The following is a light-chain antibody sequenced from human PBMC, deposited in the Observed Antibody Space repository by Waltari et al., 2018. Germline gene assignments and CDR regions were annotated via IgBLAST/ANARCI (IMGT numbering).Light chain of an antibody. CDR1: SSNIGSNA. Sequence: QSALTQPPSASGTPGQRVIISCSGSSSNIGSNAVSWYRHFPGTAPRLLIYSNREATSGVPDRFSGSKSGTSASLTIRGLQSDDAADYYCATWDDRQTGYVVFGGGTKLTVL. CDR2: SNR. CDR3: ATWDDRQTGYVV. V-gene: IGLV1-44*01. J-gene: IGLJ2*01.